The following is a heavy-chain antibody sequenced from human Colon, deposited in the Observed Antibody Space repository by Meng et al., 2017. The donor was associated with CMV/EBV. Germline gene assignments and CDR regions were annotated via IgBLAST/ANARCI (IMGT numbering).Heavy chain of an antibody. Sequence: TVSGDSINSSNYFWSWIRQPAVKGLDWIGYIYDSGSTYYIPSLESRVFISLGTSKNQFSLRLNSVTAADTAVYYCARAYYYDGSSFDYWGQGTLVTVSS. J-gene: IGHJ4*02. CDR1: GDSINSSNYF. D-gene: IGHD3-22*01. CDR2: IYDSGST. CDR3: ARAYYYDGSSFDY. V-gene: IGHV4-30-4*01.